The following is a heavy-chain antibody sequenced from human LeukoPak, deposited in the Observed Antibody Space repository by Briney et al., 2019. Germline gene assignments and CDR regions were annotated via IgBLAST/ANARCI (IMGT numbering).Heavy chain of an antibody. CDR3: ARGPPRSWYYYYYYMDV. J-gene: IGHJ6*03. V-gene: IGHV1-8*01. Sequence: ASVKVSCKASGYTFTSYDINWVRQATGQGLEWMGWMNPNSGNTGYAQKFQGRVTMTRNTSISTAYMELRSLRSDDTAVYYCARGPPRSWYYYYYYMDVWGKGTTVTVSS. D-gene: IGHD6-13*01. CDR2: MNPNSGNT. CDR1: GYTFTSYD.